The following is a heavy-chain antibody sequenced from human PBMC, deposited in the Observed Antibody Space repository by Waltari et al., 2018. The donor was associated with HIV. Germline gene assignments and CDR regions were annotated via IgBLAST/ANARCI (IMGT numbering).Heavy chain of an antibody. CDR1: EVTFSCYA. CDR3: ARGEWVSGSYYNWYFDL. CDR2: IIRIFGTA. V-gene: IGHV1-69*12. J-gene: IGHJ2*01. Sequence: QAQRLQAGTEVVTPGSSGKVSCKFSEVTFSCYAISWLRQAPGQGLEWMGGIIRIFGTANSAQKFQGRVTSTADESTSTVYMERSSLISEDTAVYYCARGEWVSGSYYNWYFDLRRRGTLVTVSS. D-gene: IGHD1-26*01.